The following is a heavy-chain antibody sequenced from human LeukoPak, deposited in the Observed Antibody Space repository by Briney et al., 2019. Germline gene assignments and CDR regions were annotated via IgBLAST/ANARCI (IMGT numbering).Heavy chain of an antibody. V-gene: IGHV3-7*03. CDR2: IKQDGSEK. Sequence: GGSLRLSCAPSGFTFSSYWMSWVRQAPGKGLEWMANIKQDGSEKYYVDSVKGRFTISRDNGKNSLYLQMNSLRAEDTAVYYCARKAYGLDVWGKGTTVTVSS. CDR3: ARKAYGLDV. CDR1: GFTFSSYW. J-gene: IGHJ6*04.